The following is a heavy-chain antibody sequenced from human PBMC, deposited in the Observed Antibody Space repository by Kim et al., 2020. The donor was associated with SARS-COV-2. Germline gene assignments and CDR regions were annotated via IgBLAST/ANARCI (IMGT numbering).Heavy chain of an antibody. Sequence: GSTMKCADSVNDRFSISRDNANKSLSLQMNSLTPEDTAVYYCVREPSNWGQGTLVTVSS. J-gene: IGHJ4*02. CDR3: VREPSN. D-gene: IGHD6-6*01. V-gene: IGHV3-11*01. CDR2: GSTM.